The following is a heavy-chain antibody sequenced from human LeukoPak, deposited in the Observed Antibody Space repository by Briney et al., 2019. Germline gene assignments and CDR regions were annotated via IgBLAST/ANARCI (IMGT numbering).Heavy chain of an antibody. CDR1: GGSISSYY. Sequence: SETLSLTCTVSGGSISSYYWGWIRQPPGKGLEWIGYIYYSGSTNYNPSLKSQVTISVDTSKNQFSLKLSSVTAADTAVYYCARRYCSGGTCYPFDYWGQGTQVTVSS. J-gene: IGHJ4*02. CDR2: IYYSGST. CDR3: ARRYCSGGTCYPFDY. D-gene: IGHD2-15*01. V-gene: IGHV4-59*01.